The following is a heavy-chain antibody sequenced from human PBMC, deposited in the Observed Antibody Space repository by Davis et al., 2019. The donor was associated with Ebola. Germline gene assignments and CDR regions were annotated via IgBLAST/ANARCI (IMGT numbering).Heavy chain of an antibody. Sequence: ASVKVSCKASGFILTNYAIHWVRQAPGQRLEWMGWVHGGNGNTKYSQRFQGRVTITTDTSASTVYLDLTSLRSEDTAVYYCARSSSGGYYFDYWGQGTLVTVSS. CDR3: ARSSSGGYYFDY. CDR2: VHGGNGNT. CDR1: GFILTNYA. D-gene: IGHD6-6*01. V-gene: IGHV1-3*01. J-gene: IGHJ4*02.